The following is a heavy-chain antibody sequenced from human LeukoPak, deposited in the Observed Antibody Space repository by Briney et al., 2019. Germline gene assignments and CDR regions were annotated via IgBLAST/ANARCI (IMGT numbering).Heavy chain of an antibody. CDR3: ARELAPRVVVIPAAPREDWFDP. J-gene: IGHJ5*02. CDR2: INPNSGGT. Sequence: ASVKVSCKASGYTFTGYYMHWVRQAPGQGLEWMGWINPNSGGTNYAQKFQGRVTMTRDTSISTAYMELSRLRSDDTAVYYCARELAPRVVVIPAAPREDWFDPWGQGTLVTVSS. D-gene: IGHD2-2*01. V-gene: IGHV1-2*02. CDR1: GYTFTGYY.